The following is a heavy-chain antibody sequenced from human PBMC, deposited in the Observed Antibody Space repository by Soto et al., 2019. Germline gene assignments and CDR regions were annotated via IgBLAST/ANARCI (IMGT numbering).Heavy chain of an antibody. CDR2: ISYDGSNK. CDR3: ARAEHDSSGDTAQRDAFDI. V-gene: IGHV3-30-3*01. J-gene: IGHJ3*02. CDR1: GFTFSSYA. Sequence: SLRLSCGASGFTFSSYAMHWVRQSPGKGLEGGAVISYDGSNKYYADSVKGRFTISGDNSKNTLYLQMNSLRAEDTAVYYCARAEHDSSGDTAQRDAFDIWGRGTMVTVSS. D-gene: IGHD3-22*01.